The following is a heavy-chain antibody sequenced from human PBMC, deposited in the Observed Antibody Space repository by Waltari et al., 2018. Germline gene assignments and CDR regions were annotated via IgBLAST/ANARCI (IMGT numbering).Heavy chain of an antibody. CDR3: AKGGPYGSGLDAFDI. D-gene: IGHD3-10*01. J-gene: IGHJ3*02. Sequence: QVQLVESGGGVVQPGRSLRVSCAASGFTFRSYGMHWVSQAPGKGLEWVSVIWYDGSNKYYADSGKGRFTISRDNSKNTLYLQMNSLRAEDTAMYYCAKGGPYGSGLDAFDIWGQGTMVTVSS. CDR1: GFTFRSYG. V-gene: IGHV3-30*18. CDR2: IWYDGSNK.